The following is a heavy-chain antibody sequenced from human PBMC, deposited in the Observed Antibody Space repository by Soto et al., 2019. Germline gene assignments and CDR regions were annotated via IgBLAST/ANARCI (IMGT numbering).Heavy chain of an antibody. D-gene: IGHD3-22*01. J-gene: IGHJ4*02. V-gene: IGHV3-21*01. CDR1: GFTFSSYS. CDR3: ARVSYYDSSGYFNY. Sequence: LRLSCAASGFTFSSYSMNWVRQAPGKGLEWVSSISSSSYIYYADSVKGRFTTSRDNAKNSLYLQMNSLRAEDTAVYYCARVSYYDSSGYFNYWGQGTLVTVSS. CDR2: ISSSSYI.